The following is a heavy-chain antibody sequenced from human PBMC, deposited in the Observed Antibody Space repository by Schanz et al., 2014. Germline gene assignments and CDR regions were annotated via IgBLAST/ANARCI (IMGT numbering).Heavy chain of an antibody. J-gene: IGHJ4*02. V-gene: IGHV1-18*04. CDR3: ARDAADFLAGYYLDT. CDR2: ISAYNGNT. Sequence: QVQLVQSGAEVKKPGASVKVSCKASGYTFTNYGVSWVRQAPGQGLECMGWISAYNGNTNYAQNLQGRVTMTTDTSTSTAYMELRSLRSDDTAVYYCARDAADFLAGYYLDTWGQGTLVVVSS. CDR1: GYTFTNYG. D-gene: IGHD3-9*01.